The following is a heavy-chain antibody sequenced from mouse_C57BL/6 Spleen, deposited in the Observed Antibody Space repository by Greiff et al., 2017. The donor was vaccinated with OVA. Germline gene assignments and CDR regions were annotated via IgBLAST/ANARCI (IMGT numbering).Heavy chain of an antibody. Sequence: EVKVIESGGGLVKPGGSLKLSCAASGFTFSDYGMHWVRQAPEKGLEWVAYISSGSSTIYYADTVKGRFTISRDNAKNTLFLQMTSLRSEDTAMYYCARKEKGSSYAMDYWGQGTSVTVSS. J-gene: IGHJ4*01. D-gene: IGHD1-1*01. CDR1: GFTFSDYG. CDR3: ARKEKGSSYAMDY. V-gene: IGHV5-17*01. CDR2: ISSGSSTI.